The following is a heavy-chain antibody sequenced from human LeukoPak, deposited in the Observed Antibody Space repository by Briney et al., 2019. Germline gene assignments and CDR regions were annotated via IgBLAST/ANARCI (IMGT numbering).Heavy chain of an antibody. CDR2: IRYDGSNK. CDR3: AKGRTVVTSESIDFDY. Sequence: GGSLRLSCAASGFTFSSYGMHWVRQAPGKGLEWVAFIRYDGSNKYYADSVKGRFTISRDNSKNTLYLQMNSLRAEDTAVYYCAKGRTVVTSESIDFDYWGQGTLVTVSS. D-gene: IGHD4-23*01. CDR1: GFTFSSYG. J-gene: IGHJ4*02. V-gene: IGHV3-30*02.